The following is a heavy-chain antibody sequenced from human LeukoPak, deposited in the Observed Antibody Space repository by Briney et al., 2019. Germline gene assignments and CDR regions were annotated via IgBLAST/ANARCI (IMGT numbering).Heavy chain of an antibody. CDR1: GFTFSSYA. Sequence: GRSLRLSCAASGFTFSSYAMHWVRQAPGKGLEWVAVISYDGSNKYYADSVKGRFTISRDNSKNTLYLQMNSLRAEDTAVYYCARDLSPDTTPGIAVAGRGTGFDYWGQGTLVTVSS. CDR2: ISYDGSNK. V-gene: IGHV3-30*04. CDR3: ARDLSPDTTPGIAVAGRGTGFDY. D-gene: IGHD6-19*01. J-gene: IGHJ4*02.